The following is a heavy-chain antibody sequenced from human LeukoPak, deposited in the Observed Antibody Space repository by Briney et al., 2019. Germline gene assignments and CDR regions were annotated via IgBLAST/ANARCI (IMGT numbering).Heavy chain of an antibody. V-gene: IGHV1-2*04. J-gene: IGHJ6*02. CDR2: INPNSGGT. Sequence: GASVKVSCKASGYTFTGYYMHWVRQAPGQGLEWMGWINPNSGGTNYAQKFQGWVTMTRDTSISTAYMELSRLRSDDTAVYYCARGPTSSGWYEDYYYYGMDVWGQGTTVTVSS. D-gene: IGHD6-19*01. CDR1: GYTFTGYY. CDR3: ARGPTSSGWYEDYYYYGMDV.